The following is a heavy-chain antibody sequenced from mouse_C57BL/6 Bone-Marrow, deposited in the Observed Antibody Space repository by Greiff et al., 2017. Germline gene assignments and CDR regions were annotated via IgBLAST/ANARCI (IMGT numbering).Heavy chain of an antibody. CDR1: GYTFTSYW. D-gene: IGHD1-1*01. CDR2: IDPSDSYT. J-gene: IGHJ3*01. CDR3: ASPHYGSSWGFAY. V-gene: IGHV1-50*01. Sequence: QVQLQQPGAELVKPGASVKLSCKASGYTFTSYWMQWVKQRPGQGLEWIGEIDPSDSYTNYNQKFKGTAPLPVYPSSSTASLRLSSLTSEDSAVYYCASPHYGSSWGFAYWGEGALVTVSA.